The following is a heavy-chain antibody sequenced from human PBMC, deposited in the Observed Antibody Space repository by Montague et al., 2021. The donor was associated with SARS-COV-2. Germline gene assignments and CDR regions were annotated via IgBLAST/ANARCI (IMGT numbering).Heavy chain of an antibody. D-gene: IGHD3-22*01. V-gene: IGHV2-5*02. CDR3: AHRLARHYDTSAYLWCPFDY. J-gene: IGHJ4*02. CDR2: IYWDDDK. Sequence: PALVKPTQTLTLTCTFSGFSLSTNGVGVGWIRQPPGKALEWLALIYWDDDKRYSPSLKSRLTITKDTSKNQVVLTMTNMGPVDTATYYCAHRLARHYDTSAYLWCPFDYWGQGTLVTVSS. CDR1: GFSLSTNGVG.